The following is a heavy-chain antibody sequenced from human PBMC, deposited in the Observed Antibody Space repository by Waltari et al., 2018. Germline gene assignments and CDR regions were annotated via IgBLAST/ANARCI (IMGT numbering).Heavy chain of an antibody. V-gene: IGHV5-51*01. D-gene: IGHD3-16*01. J-gene: IGHJ3*02. CDR1: GYDFINYW. CDR2: IYPDDSDI. Sequence: VQLVQSGAELKKPGEALKISCQTSGYDFINYWIGWVRQKPGNGLEWMGIIYPDDSDIRYSPSFEGQVTFSVDKSSNTAFLQWRNLKASDTAMYFCARPKSWGRVGPHDAFEIWGQGTVVTVSS. CDR3: ARPKSWGRVGPHDAFEI.